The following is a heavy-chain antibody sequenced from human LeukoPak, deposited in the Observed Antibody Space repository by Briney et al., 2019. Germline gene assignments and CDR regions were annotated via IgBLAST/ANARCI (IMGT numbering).Heavy chain of an antibody. J-gene: IGHJ4*02. CDR1: GYTFTGYY. D-gene: IGHD6-6*01. Sequence: ASVKVSCKASGYTFTGYYMHWVRQAPGQGLEWMGWINPNSGGTNYAQKFQGRVTMTRDTSISTAYMELSRLRSDDTAVYCCARGEYSSSSILWTLDYWGQGTLVTVSS. CDR3: ARGEYSSSSILWTLDY. V-gene: IGHV1-2*02. CDR2: INPNSGGT.